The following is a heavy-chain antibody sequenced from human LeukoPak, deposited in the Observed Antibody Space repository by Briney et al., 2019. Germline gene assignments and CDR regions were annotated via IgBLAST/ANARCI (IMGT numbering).Heavy chain of an antibody. CDR3: AKDHITMVRTIDY. Sequence: GGSLRLSCAASGFTFSSYGMHWVRQAPGKGLEWVAFIRYDGGNKYYADSVKGRFTISRDNSKNTLYLQMNSLRAEDTAVYYCAKDHITMVRTIDYWGQGTLVTVSS. J-gene: IGHJ4*02. CDR1: GFTFSSYG. CDR2: IRYDGGNK. V-gene: IGHV3-30*02. D-gene: IGHD3-10*01.